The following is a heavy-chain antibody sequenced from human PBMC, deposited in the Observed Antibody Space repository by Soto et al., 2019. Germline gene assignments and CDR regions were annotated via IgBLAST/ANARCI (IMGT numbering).Heavy chain of an antibody. CDR2: INPNSGGT. D-gene: IGHD3-3*01. CDR1: GYTFTGYY. J-gene: IGHJ6*02. CDR3: ARGRQGITIFGVVIPPEGMDV. V-gene: IGHV1-2*04. Sequence: XSVKGSCKASGYTFTGYYMHWGRQAPVQGLEWMGWINPNSGGTNYAQKFQGWVTMTRDTSISTAYMELSRLRSDDTAVYYCARGRQGITIFGVVIPPEGMDVWGQGTTVTVSS.